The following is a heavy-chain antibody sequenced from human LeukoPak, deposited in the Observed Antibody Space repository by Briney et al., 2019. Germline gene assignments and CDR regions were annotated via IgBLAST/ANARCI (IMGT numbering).Heavy chain of an antibody. D-gene: IGHD5-12*01. Sequence: GRSLRLSCAASGFTFHQYAIHWVRQVPGKGLEWVSGINWSSGSIGYADSVKGRFTISRDNAKNSVFLQMNSLRTEDTALYYCAKDKAPLYSGYDWDLDFWGQGTLVTVSS. CDR3: AKDKAPLYSGYDWDLDF. CDR2: INWSSGSI. J-gene: IGHJ4*02. V-gene: IGHV3-9*01. CDR1: GFTFHQYA.